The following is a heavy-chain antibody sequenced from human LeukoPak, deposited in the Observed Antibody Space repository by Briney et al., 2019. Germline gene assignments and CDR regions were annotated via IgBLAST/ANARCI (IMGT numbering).Heavy chain of an antibody. Sequence: PGGSLRLSCAASGFTFSYYGLSWVRQAPGKGLEWVSGFGHNGDITYSDSVKGRFTISRDNSKNTLFLQMNSLRADDTAVYFCAKSRSGSANWALQMFDNWGQGTLVTVSS. V-gene: IGHV3-23*01. CDR1: GFTFSYYG. D-gene: IGHD1-1*01. CDR2: FGHNGDIT. J-gene: IGHJ5*02. CDR3: AKSRSGSANWALQMFDN.